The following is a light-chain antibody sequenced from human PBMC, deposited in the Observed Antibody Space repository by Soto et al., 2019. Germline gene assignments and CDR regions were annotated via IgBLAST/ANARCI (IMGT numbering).Light chain of an antibody. CDR1: SSNIGNNY. V-gene: IGLV1-51*01. CDR2: DNN. Sequence: TPPRSVSAAPSVEVTISRSRSSSNIGNNYVSWYQQLPGTAPKLLIYDNNKRPSGIPDRFSGSKSGTSATLGITGLQTGDEADYYCGTWDSSLSAYYVFGTGTEVTVL. J-gene: IGLJ1*01. CDR3: GTWDSSLSAYYV.